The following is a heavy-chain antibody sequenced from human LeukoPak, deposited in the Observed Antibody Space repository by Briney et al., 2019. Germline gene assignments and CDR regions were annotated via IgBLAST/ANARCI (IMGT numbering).Heavy chain of an antibody. V-gene: IGHV5-51*01. Sequence: GESLQISCQGSGSSFTSYWIGWVRQLHGKGLEWMGIIYPGDSDTRYSPSFQGQVTISADKSISTAYLQWSSLKASDTAMYYCARQTFAFDIWGQGTMVTPSS. CDR3: ARQTFAFDI. CDR2: IYPGDSDT. J-gene: IGHJ3*02. CDR1: GSSFTSYW.